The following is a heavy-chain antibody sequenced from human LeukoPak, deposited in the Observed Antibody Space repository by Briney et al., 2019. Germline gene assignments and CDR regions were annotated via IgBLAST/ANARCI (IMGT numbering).Heavy chain of an antibody. CDR1: GFSLTTSGVG. J-gene: IGHJ4*02. CDR2: VYWDDDK. Sequence: SGPTLVNPTQTLTLTCTFSGFSLTTSGVGVGWIRQPPRKALEWLALVYWDDDKRYSPSLKSRLTITKDTSKNQVVLTMTNMDPVDTATYYCARRRTYYYGSGSYYNHEFDFWGQGTLVTVSS. CDR3: ARRRTYYYGSGSYYNHEFDF. V-gene: IGHV2-5*02. D-gene: IGHD3-10*01.